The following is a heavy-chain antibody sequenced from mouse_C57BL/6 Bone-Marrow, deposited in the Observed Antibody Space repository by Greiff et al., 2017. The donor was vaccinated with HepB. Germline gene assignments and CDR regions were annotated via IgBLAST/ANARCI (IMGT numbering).Heavy chain of an antibody. Sequence: QVQLKESGPGLVQPSQSLSISCTASGFSLTSYGVHWVRQSPGKGLEWLGVIWSGGSTDYNAAFISRLSISKDNSKSQVFFKMNSLQADDTAIYYCASPDSSGYGFAYWGQGTLVTVSA. CDR2: IWSGGST. V-gene: IGHV2-2*01. CDR1: GFSLTSYG. D-gene: IGHD3-2*02. CDR3: ASPDSSGYGFAY. J-gene: IGHJ3*01.